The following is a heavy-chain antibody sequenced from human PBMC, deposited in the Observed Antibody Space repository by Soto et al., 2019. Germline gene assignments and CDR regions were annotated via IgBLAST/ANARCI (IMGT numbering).Heavy chain of an antibody. CDR1: GGSISSGGYY. Sequence: QVQLQESGPGLVKPSQTLSLTCTVSGGSISSGGYYWSWIRHQPGKGLEWIGYIYYSGNTYYNPSLKSRFTISVDTSENQFSLKLSSVTAADPAGYYCARGRTSRPTPGDYWGQGTLVTVSS. V-gene: IGHV4-31*03. D-gene: IGHD2-2*01. J-gene: IGHJ4*02. CDR3: ARGRTSRPTPGDY. CDR2: IYYSGNT.